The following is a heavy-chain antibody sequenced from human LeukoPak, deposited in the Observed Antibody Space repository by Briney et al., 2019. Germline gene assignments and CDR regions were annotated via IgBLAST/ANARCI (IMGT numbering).Heavy chain of an antibody. Sequence: GRSLRLSCAASGFTFSSYGMHWVRQAPGKGLDWVAVISYDGSNKYYADSVKGRFTISRDNSKNTLYLQMNSLRAEDTAVYYCAKDPGYYGSATYPTLFDYWGQGTLVTVSS. CDR3: AKDPGYYGSATYPTLFDY. V-gene: IGHV3-30*18. J-gene: IGHJ4*02. CDR1: GFTFSSYG. CDR2: ISYDGSNK. D-gene: IGHD3-10*01.